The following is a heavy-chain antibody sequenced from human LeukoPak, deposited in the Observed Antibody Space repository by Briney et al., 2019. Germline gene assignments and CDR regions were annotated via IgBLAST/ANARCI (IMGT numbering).Heavy chain of an antibody. V-gene: IGHV4-61*08. D-gene: IGHD5-18*01. Sequence: SETLSLTCTVSGGSISSGGYYWSWIRQPPGKGLEWIGYIYHSGSTNYNPSLKSRVTISVDTSKNQFSLKLSSVTAADTAVYYCARGRGYSYLHWGQGTLVTVSS. CDR2: IYHSGST. J-gene: IGHJ4*02. CDR1: GGSISSGGYY. CDR3: ARGRGYSYLH.